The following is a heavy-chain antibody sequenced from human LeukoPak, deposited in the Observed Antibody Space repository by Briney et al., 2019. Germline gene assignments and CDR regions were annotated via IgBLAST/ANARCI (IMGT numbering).Heavy chain of an antibody. CDR3: ATPLDYYDSSGYCQGGD. CDR1: GFTFSSYW. V-gene: IGHV3-7*03. CDR2: IKQDGSKK. Sequence: AGGSLRLSCAASGFTFSSYWMSWVRQAPGKGLEWVANIKQDGSKKNYVDSVKGRFTISRDNAKNSLYLQMNSLRAEDTAVYYCATPLDYYDSSGYCQGGDWGQGTLVTVSS. D-gene: IGHD3-22*01. J-gene: IGHJ4*02.